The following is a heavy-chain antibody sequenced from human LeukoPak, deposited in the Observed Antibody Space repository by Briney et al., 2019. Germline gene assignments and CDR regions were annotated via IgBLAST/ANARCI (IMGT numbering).Heavy chain of an antibody. D-gene: IGHD3-3*01. CDR2: ISAYNGNT. Sequence: GSVKVSCKASGYTFTSYGISWVRQAPGQGLEWMGWISAYNGNTNYAQKLQGRVTMTTDTSTSTAYMELRSLRSDDTAVYYCARDDRRTRITIFGVDIPAFDIWGQGTMVTVSS. J-gene: IGHJ3*02. CDR1: GYTFTSYG. V-gene: IGHV1-18*01. CDR3: ARDDRRTRITIFGVDIPAFDI.